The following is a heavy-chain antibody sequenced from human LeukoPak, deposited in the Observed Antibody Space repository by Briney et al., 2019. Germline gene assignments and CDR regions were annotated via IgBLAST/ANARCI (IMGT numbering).Heavy chain of an antibody. CDR3: AKAPSRTLEVAATFFDY. Sequence: QPGGSLRLSCAASGFTFSSYAMSWVRQAPGKGLEWVPAISGSGGSTYYADSVKGRFTISRDNSKNTLYLQMSSLRAEDTAVYYCAKAPSRTLEVAATFFDYWGQGTLVTVSP. J-gene: IGHJ4*02. CDR2: ISGSGGST. CDR1: GFTFSSYA. D-gene: IGHD2-15*01. V-gene: IGHV3-23*01.